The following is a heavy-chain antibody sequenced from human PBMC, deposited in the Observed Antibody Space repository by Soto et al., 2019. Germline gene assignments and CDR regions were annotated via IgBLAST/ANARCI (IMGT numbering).Heavy chain of an antibody. CDR2: IIPILGIA. CDR1: GGTFSSYT. V-gene: IGHV1-69*08. CDR3: AREGLSSSLDY. D-gene: IGHD6-13*01. Sequence: QVQLVQSGAEVKKPGSSVKVSCKASGGTFSSYTISWVRQAPGQGLEWMGRIIPILGIANYAQKFQGRVTINADNSTSTAYMELSSLRSEDTAVYYCAREGLSSSLDYWGQGTLVTVSS. J-gene: IGHJ4*02.